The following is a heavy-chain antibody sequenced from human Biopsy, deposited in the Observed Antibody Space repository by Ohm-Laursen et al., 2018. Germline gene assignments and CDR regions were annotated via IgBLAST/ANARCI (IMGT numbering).Heavy chain of an antibody. CDR3: ASVVLGPTNDAFDI. CDR1: GGDINNYY. V-gene: IGHV4-4*07. D-gene: IGHD3-22*01. Sequence: PGTLSLTCNVSGGDINNYYWSWIRQPAGKGLEWIGRIYPGGSTNYNPSLKSRVTMSVDTSKKQLSLRLRSVTAADTAMYYCASVVLGPTNDAFDIWGQGTLVAVS. J-gene: IGHJ3*02. CDR2: IYPGGST.